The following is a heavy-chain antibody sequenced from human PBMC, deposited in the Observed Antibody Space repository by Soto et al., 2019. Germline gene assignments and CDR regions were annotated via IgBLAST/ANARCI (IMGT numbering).Heavy chain of an antibody. CDR3: VKGHGAHCYDPGSD. Sequence: EVQVVESGGGLVQPGRSLRLSCAASGFTYDDYAMHWVRQAPGKGLEWVSGISWNSGSVGYADSVQGRFTISRDNAKNSLYLQMNSLRPEDTSFYYCVKGHGAHCYDPGSDWGQGTLVTVSS. CDR1: GFTYDDYA. V-gene: IGHV3-9*01. D-gene: IGHD3-10*01. CDR2: ISWNSGSV. J-gene: IGHJ4*02.